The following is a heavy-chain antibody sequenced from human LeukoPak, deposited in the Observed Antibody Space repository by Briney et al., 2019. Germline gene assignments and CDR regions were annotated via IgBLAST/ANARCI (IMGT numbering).Heavy chain of an antibody. J-gene: IGHJ5*02. CDR3: TRDSGTYNWFDP. CDR1: GITASSYA. CDR2: ISGSGDRT. Sequence: GGSLRLPCAASGITASSYAMTCVRQAPGKGLEWVSSISGSGDRTMYADSVKGRFTISRDDSINTAYLQMKSLKTEDTALYYCTRDSGTYNWFDPWGQGTLVTVSS. D-gene: IGHD1-26*01. V-gene: IGHV3-23*01.